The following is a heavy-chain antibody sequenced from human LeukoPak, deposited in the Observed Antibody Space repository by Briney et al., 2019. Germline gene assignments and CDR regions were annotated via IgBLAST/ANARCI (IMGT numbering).Heavy chain of an antibody. V-gene: IGHV3-21*01. J-gene: IGHJ4*02. Sequence: GGSLRLSCAASGFTFSSYSMNWVRQAPGRGLEWVSSISSSSSYIYYADSVKGRFTISRDNAKNSLYLQMNSLRAEDTAVYYCATSVAPRITIFGVVTPDYWGQGTLVTVSS. CDR3: ATSVAPRITIFGVVTPDY. CDR2: ISSSSSYI. CDR1: GFTFSSYS. D-gene: IGHD3-3*01.